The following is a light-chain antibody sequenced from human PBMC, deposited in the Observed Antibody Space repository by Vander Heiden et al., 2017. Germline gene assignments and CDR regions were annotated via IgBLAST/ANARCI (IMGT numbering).Light chain of an antibody. Sequence: QSVLTQPPSASGPPGQRVTISCSGSSPNIGSNYVYWYQQRPGTAPKLLMYSNKQRSAGVADRFCGTKSGTAASVAIRGLWAEEEADYYCAAWEDIRSGYVFGTGTKVTVL. CDR3: AAWEDIRSGYV. J-gene: IGLJ1*01. V-gene: IGLV1-47*02. CDR1: SPNIGSNY. CDR2: SNK.